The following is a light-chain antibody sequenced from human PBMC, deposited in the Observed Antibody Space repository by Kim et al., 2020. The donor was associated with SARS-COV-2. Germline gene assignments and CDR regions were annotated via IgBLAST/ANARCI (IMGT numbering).Light chain of an antibody. V-gene: IGKV1-5*03. CDR2: KAS. CDR3: QQYSYYST. Sequence: DIQMTQSPSTLSASVGDRVTITCRASQSISSWLAWYQQKPGKAPKLLIYKASSLQSGVPSRFSGSGSGTEFTLTISSLQPDDFADYYCQQYSYYSTFGQGTKVDIK. J-gene: IGKJ1*01. CDR1: QSISSW.